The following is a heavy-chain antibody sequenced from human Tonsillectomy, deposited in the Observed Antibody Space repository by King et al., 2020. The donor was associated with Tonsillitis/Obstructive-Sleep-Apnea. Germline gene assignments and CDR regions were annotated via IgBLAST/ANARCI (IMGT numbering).Heavy chain of an antibody. Sequence: QLVQSGGGLVQPGGSLRLSCSASGFTFSSYAMHWVRQAPGKGLEYVSTISSNGGSTYYADSVKGRFTISRDNSKNTLFLQMSSLRAEDTAVYYCVKGVTMLGVASSPGYWGQGTLVTVSS. CDR2: ISSNGGST. J-gene: IGHJ4*02. CDR1: GFTFSSYA. CDR3: VKGVTMLGVASSPGY. D-gene: IGHD3-22*01. V-gene: IGHV3-64D*06.